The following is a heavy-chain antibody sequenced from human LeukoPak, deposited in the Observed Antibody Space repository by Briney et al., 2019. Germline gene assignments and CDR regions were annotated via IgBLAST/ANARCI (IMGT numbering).Heavy chain of an antibody. CDR3: ARARASGDEALPGNY. V-gene: IGHV3-7*01. CDR2: IKQDGSDK. Sequence: GGSLRLSCAASGFTFSNYWMIWVRQAPGRGLEWVANIKQDGSDKSYVDSVKGRFTISRDNAKNSLYLQMNSLRAEDTAVYYCARARASGDEALPGNYWGQGTLVTVSS. D-gene: IGHD1-26*01. CDR1: GFTFSNYW. J-gene: IGHJ4*02.